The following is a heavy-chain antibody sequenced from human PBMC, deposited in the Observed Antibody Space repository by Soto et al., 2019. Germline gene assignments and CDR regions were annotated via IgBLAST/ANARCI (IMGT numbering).Heavy chain of an antibody. J-gene: IGHJ6*03. CDR2: VSASGERT. D-gene: IGHD3-3*01. V-gene: IGHV3-23*01. CDR1: GFTFDTYA. CDR3: RRDRRPRNTIFGVVCGG. Sequence: GGSLRLSCAASGFTFDTYAMTWVRQAPGKGLDWVSAVSASGERTYYADSVRGRFIISRDNSKNMLFLEKNDLRSEDSAVYYFRRDRRPRNTIFGVVCGGWGRGT.